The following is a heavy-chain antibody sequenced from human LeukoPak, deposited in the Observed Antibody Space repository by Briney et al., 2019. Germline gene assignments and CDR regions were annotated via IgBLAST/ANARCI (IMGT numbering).Heavy chain of an antibody. CDR3: ARGVADYDTSGYYYDS. V-gene: IGHV4-4*07. J-gene: IGHJ5*01. CDR2: VYTSGST. CDR1: GGSINSYY. D-gene: IGHD3-22*01. Sequence: ASETLSLTCTVSGGSINSYYWSWIRQPAGKGLEWIGRVYTSGSTNSNPSLKTRVTMSVDTSKNQFSLNLNSVTAADTAVYYCARGVADYDTSGYYYDSWGQGTLVTVSS.